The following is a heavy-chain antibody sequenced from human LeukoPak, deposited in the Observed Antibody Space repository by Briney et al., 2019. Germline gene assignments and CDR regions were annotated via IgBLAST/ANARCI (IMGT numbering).Heavy chain of an antibody. CDR1: GYTFSSYA. Sequence: GASVKVSCKASGYTFSSYAISWVRQAPGQGLEWMGWISTYNGNTNYAQQLQGRATLTTDTSTRTSYMELRSLRSDDTAVYYCARGLSVVRGPINTRFDYWGQGTLVTASS. CDR2: ISTYNGNT. J-gene: IGHJ4*02. D-gene: IGHD3-10*02. CDR3: ARGLSVVRGPINTRFDY. V-gene: IGHV1-18*01.